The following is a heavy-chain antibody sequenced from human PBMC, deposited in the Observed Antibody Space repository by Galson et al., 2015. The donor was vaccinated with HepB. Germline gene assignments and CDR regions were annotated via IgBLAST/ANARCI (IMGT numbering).Heavy chain of an antibody. V-gene: IGHV3-49*03. CDR2: IRSKAYGGTT. J-gene: IGHJ6*03. CDR1: GSTFGDYA. CDR3: TRRKRSSPSFYYMDV. D-gene: IGHD6-6*01. Sequence: SLRLSCAASGSTFGDYAMSWFRQAPGKGLEWVGFIRSKAYGGTTEYAASVKGRFTISRDDSKSIAYLQMNSLKTEDTAVYYCTRRKRSSPSFYYMDVWGKGTTVTVSS.